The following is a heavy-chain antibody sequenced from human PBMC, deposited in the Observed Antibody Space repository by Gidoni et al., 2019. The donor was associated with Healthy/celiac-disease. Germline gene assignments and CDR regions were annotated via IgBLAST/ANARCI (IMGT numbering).Heavy chain of an antibody. Sequence: QVQLVQSGAEVKKPGASVKVSCKASGSTFTGYYMHWGRQAPGQGLEWMGWIKPNSGGTNYAQKFHGRVTMTRDTSISTAYMELSRLRSDDTAVYYCARVVGSYYPLLEGWGQGTLVNVSS. D-gene: IGHD1-26*01. J-gene: IGHJ4*02. CDR1: GSTFTGYY. CDR3: ARVVGSYYPLLEG. CDR2: IKPNSGGT. V-gene: IGHV1-2*02.